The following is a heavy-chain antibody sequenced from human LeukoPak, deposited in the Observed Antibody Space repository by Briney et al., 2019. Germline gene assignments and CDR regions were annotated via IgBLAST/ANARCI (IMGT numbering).Heavy chain of an antibody. CDR1: GYTFISYG. V-gene: IGHV1-18*01. J-gene: IGHJ4*02. CDR2: ISPHNGNT. Sequence: ASVKVSCKASGYTFISYGINWVRQAPGQGLEWMGWISPHNGNTNYAQKLQGRVTMTTDTSTSTAYMEVKSLRSDDTAVYYCARAWIAVAGPGTSDYWGQGTLVMVSS. CDR3: ARAWIAVAGPGTSDY. D-gene: IGHD6-19*01.